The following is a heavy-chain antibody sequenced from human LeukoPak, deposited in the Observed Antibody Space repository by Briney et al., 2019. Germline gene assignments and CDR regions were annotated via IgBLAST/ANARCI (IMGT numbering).Heavy chain of an antibody. Sequence: ASVKVSCKASGYTFSSYDVNWVRQATGQGLEWMGRMNPNSGNTGYAQKFQGRVTITRNTSISTAYMELRSLRAEDTAVYYCARGEYCNSTSFFFTTSYSYPLDVWGKGTTVTVSS. V-gene: IGHV1-8*03. J-gene: IGHJ6*04. CDR1: GYTFSSYD. CDR3: ARGEYCNSTSFFFTTSYSYPLDV. CDR2: MNPNSGNT. D-gene: IGHD2/OR15-2a*01.